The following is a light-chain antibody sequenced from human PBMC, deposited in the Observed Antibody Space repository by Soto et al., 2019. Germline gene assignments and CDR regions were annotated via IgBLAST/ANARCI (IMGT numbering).Light chain of an antibody. Sequence: EIVMTQSPATLSVSPGGRATLSCSASQSISDTLAWYQQKPGQPPRLLIYGASTRATGIPARFSGSGSGTEFTLTISSLQPDDFATYYCQQYNSYSWRFGQGTKVDIK. CDR2: GAS. V-gene: IGKV3-15*01. J-gene: IGKJ1*01. CDR3: QQYNSYSWR. CDR1: QSISDT.